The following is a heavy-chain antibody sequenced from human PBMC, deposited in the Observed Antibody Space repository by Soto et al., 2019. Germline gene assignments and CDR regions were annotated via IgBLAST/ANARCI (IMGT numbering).Heavy chain of an antibody. CDR3: AKDRGYGDYYRLCFQH. Sequence: GGSLRLSCAASGFAFNTYAMSWVRQAPGKGLEWVSTISGSGASTFYADSVKGRFTVSRDNSKNTLSLQMNSLRAEDTAVYYCAKDRGYGDYYRLCFQHWGQGTLVTVSS. CDR1: GFAFNTYA. V-gene: IGHV3-23*01. D-gene: IGHD4-17*01. J-gene: IGHJ1*01. CDR2: ISGSGAST.